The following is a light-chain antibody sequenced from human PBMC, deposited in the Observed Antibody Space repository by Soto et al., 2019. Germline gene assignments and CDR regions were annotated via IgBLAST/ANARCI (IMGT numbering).Light chain of an antibody. V-gene: IGLV2-14*01. CDR2: GVS. CDR1: SSDIGAYKF. J-gene: IGLJ2*01. CDR3: SSYTTSRTLV. Sequence: QSVLTQPASVSGSPGQSITISCTGTSSDIGAYKFVSWYRQHPGKAPKLMIYGVSNRPSGVSNRLSGSKSGNAASLTISGLQAEDEADYYCSSYTTSRTLVFGGGTKLTVL.